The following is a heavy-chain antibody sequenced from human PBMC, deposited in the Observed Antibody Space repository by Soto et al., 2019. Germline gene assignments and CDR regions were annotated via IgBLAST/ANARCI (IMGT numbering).Heavy chain of an antibody. Sequence: QLRLQESGPGLVKSSETLSLTCTVSRGSVRSSSYYWGWIRQPPGKGLEWIASIYYRGRTHNNPALKSRISMSIDTYTEKFSLKMVTVTTADRGVYYCARQEGRAAAQRPLDYWGEGTLMTVAS. CDR3: ARQEGRAAAQRPLDY. CDR2: IYYRGRT. V-gene: IGHV4-39*01. CDR1: RGSVRSSSYY. J-gene: IGHJ4*02. D-gene: IGHD6-13*01.